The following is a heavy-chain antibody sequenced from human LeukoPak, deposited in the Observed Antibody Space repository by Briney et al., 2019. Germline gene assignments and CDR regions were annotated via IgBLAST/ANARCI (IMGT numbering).Heavy chain of an antibody. D-gene: IGHD3-22*01. J-gene: IGHJ1*01. CDR2: IYHSGST. CDR3: ARGGDTSGYYYFEYFHH. Sequence: SETLSLTCTVSGGSISSYYWGWIRQPPGKGLEWIGSIYHSGSTYYNPSLKSRVTISVDTSKNHFSLKLSSVTAADTAVYYCARGGDTSGYYYFEYFHHWGQGTLVAASS. CDR1: GGSISSYY. V-gene: IGHV4-38-2*02.